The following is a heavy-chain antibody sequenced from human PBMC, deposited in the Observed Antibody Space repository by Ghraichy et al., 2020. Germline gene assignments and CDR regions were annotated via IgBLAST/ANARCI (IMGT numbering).Heavy chain of an antibody. Sequence: GALRLSCAAAVFTFSNAWMSWVRQAPGKGLEWVGRIKSKTDGGTTDYAAPVKGRFTISRDDSKNTLYLQMNSLKTEDTAVYYCTTDRYDFWSGYGPPSFDYWGQGTLVTVSS. D-gene: IGHD3-3*01. J-gene: IGHJ4*02. V-gene: IGHV3-15*01. CDR2: IKSKTDGGTT. CDR3: TTDRYDFWSGYGPPSFDY. CDR1: VFTFSNAW.